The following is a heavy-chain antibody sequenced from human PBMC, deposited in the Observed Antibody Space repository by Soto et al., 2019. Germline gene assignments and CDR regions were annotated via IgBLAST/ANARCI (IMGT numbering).Heavy chain of an antibody. CDR2: ICGSGGST. Sequence: GGYLRLSCAASGFTFSSYAMSWVRQAPGKGLEWGSAICGSGGSTYYSDSVKGLFTISRENSKNTLYLQRNSLRAEDTAVYYGAKDANYDFCSGYFDYWGQGTLVTVSS. CDR1: GFTFSSYA. CDR3: AKDANYDFCSGYFDY. V-gene: IGHV3-23*01. J-gene: IGHJ4*02. D-gene: IGHD3-3*01.